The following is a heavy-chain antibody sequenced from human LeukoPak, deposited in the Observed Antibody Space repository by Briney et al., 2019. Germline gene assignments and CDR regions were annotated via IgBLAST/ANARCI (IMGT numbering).Heavy chain of an antibody. CDR2: ISGSGSHT. V-gene: IGHV3-23*01. CDR3: GSGPVGTTVP. J-gene: IGHJ5*02. CDR1: GFSFGSYA. Sequence: GGSLRLSRAASGFSFGSYAMGWTRQAPGQGLEWVSAISGSGSHTNYAESVKGRFTISRDNSKNILYLHMGSLTVADTAVYYCGSGPVGTTVPWGQGTLVTVSS. D-gene: IGHD1-1*01.